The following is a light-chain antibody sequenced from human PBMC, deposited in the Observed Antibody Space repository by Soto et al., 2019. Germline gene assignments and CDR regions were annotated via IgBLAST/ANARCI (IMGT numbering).Light chain of an antibody. CDR3: QQSYGTPSIT. CDR2: AAS. V-gene: IGKV1-39*01. Sequence: DIQMTQSPSSLSASVGDRVTIRCRASQSIGGYLNWYQQKPGKAPKLLINAASSLQSGVPSRFSGSGSGTDFTLTISSLQPEDFATYYCQQSYGTPSITFGQGTRLEIK. CDR1: QSIGGY. J-gene: IGKJ5*01.